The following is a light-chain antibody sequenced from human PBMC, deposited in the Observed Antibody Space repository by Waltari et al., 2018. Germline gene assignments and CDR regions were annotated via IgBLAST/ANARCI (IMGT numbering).Light chain of an antibody. V-gene: IGLV2-14*03. J-gene: IGLJ3*02. CDR1: GSDIGGVNY. CDR3: GSYTTTTAWV. Sequence: QSALTQPASVSGSPGQSITLSCSGTGSDIGGVNYVSWYQQRPGKAPHLLIYGVSQRLAGVSDRFSVSKSGNRASLTISGLQAEDDSDYYCGSYTTTTAWVFGGGTKLTVL. CDR2: GVS.